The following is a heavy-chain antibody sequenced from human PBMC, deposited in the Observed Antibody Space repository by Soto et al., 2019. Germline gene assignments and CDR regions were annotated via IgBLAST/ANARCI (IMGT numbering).Heavy chain of an antibody. V-gene: IGHV5-51*01. J-gene: IGHJ3*02. Sequence: GESLKISCKGSGYSFTSYWIGWVRQMPGKGLEWMGIINPGDSDTRYSPSFQGQVTISADKSISTACLQWSSLKASDTAMYYCARHYPHSSSWRDAFDIWGQGTMVTVSS. D-gene: IGHD6-13*01. CDR3: ARHYPHSSSWRDAFDI. CDR2: INPGDSDT. CDR1: GYSFTSYW.